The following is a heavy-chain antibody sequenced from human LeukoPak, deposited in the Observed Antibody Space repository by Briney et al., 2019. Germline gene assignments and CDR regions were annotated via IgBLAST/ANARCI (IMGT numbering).Heavy chain of an antibody. J-gene: IGHJ3*02. V-gene: IGHV3-74*01. CDR2: INSDGIST. D-gene: IGHD2-15*01. CDR3: ARVYCSGGSCDKLNACDI. CDR1: GFTFSSYW. Sequence: GGSLRLSCAASGFTFSSYWMHWVRQAPGKGLVWVSHINSDGISTGYVDSVKGRFIISRDNAKNTLYLQMNSLRAEDTAVYYCARVYCSGGSCDKLNACDIWGQGTMVTVSS.